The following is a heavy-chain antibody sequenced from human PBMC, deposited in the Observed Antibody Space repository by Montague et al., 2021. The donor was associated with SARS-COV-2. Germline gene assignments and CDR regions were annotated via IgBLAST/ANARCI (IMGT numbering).Heavy chain of an antibody. J-gene: IGHJ4*02. CDR3: ARDLGDY. Sequence: SETLSLTCTVSGGSISSYYWSWIRQPPGKGLEWIGYIYYSGSTNYNPSLKSRVTISVDTSKNQFPPKLSSVTAADTAVYYCARDLGDYWGQGTLVTVSS. CDR1: GGSISSYY. CDR2: IYYSGST. V-gene: IGHV4-59*13.